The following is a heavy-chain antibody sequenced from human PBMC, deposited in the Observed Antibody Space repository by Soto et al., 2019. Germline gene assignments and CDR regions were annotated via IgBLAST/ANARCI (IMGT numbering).Heavy chain of an antibody. CDR2: IVVGSGNT. D-gene: IGHD3-9*01. CDR1: GFTFTNSA. Sequence: SVKVSCKASGFTFTNSAVQWVRQARGQRLEWIGWIVVGSGNTNYAQKFQERVTITRDMSTSTAYMEVSSLRSEDTAVYYCVRVSPFLTGPDYWGQGTLVTVSS. CDR3: VRVSPFLTGPDY. J-gene: IGHJ4*02. V-gene: IGHV1-58*01.